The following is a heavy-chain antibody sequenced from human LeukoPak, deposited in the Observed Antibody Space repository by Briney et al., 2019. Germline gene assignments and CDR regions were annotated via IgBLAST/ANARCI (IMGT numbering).Heavy chain of an antibody. V-gene: IGHV4-61*05. Sequence: PSETLSLTCTVSGGSISSSNYYWGWIRQPPGKGLQWIGYIYYSGSTNYNPSLKSRVTISIDTSKNQFSLRLSSVTAADTAVYYCARASTYDILAGYTRYYFYYLDVWGKGTTVTISS. CDR2: IYYSGST. CDR3: ARASTYDILAGYTRYYFYYLDV. D-gene: IGHD3-9*01. CDR1: GGSISSSNYY. J-gene: IGHJ6*03.